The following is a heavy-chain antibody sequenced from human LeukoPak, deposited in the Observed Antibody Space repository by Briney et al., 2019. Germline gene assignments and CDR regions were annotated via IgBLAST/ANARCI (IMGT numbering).Heavy chain of an antibody. V-gene: IGHV4-59*08. D-gene: IGHD1-7*01. Sequence: SETLSLTCTVSGGSISTYYWTWIRQPPGKGLEWIGYISYSGSTNYNPSLKSRVTFSVDTSKNQFSLKLSSVTAADTALYYCASLGGTRNYYVDFWGQGTLVTVSS. CDR3: ASLGGTRNYYVDF. CDR2: ISYSGST. CDR1: GGSISTYY. J-gene: IGHJ4*02.